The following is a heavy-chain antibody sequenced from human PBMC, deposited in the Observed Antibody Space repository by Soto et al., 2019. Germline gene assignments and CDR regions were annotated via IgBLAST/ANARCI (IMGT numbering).Heavy chain of an antibody. CDR2: IYSSSGGT. CDR3: ARDYYDSSESMDV. Sequence: PSETLSLTCIVSGGSISGYYWSWIRQPPGKRLEWIGYIYSSSGGTDYNPSLNSRATISIDMSKNQVSLRLRSVTAADTAMYYCARDYYDSSESMDVWGQGTAVT. V-gene: IGHV4-59*01. D-gene: IGHD3-22*01. CDR1: GGSISGYY. J-gene: IGHJ6*02.